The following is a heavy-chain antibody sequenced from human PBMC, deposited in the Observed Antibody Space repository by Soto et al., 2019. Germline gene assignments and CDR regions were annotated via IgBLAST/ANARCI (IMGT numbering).Heavy chain of an antibody. CDR1: GASITDYY. Sequence: QLQLQESGPGLVKPSETLSLICTVSGASITDYYWSWIRQSPGKGLEWIGYISYSGSTNYRPSLRSRVAMSVDTSRNQLSLKLSSVTAADSAVYYCARYRYSGTGNAWFYYNGMDVWGQGTTVTVSS. CDR3: ARYRYSGTGNAWFYYNGMDV. D-gene: IGHD3-10*01. V-gene: IGHV4-59*01. J-gene: IGHJ6*02. CDR2: ISYSGST.